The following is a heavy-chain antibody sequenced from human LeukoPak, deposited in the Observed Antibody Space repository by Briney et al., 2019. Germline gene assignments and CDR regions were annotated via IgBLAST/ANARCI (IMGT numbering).Heavy chain of an antibody. V-gene: IGHV3-33*01. CDR1: GFTFSSYG. CDR2: IWYDGSNK. J-gene: IGHJ6*02. Sequence: GRSLRLSCAASGFTFSSYGMHWVRQAPGKGLEWVAVIWYDGSNKYYADSVKGRFTISRDNSKNTLYLQMNSLRAEDTAVYYCARDGYYYDSSGSMDYYSMDVWGQGTTVTVSS. CDR3: ARDGYYYDSSGSMDYYSMDV. D-gene: IGHD3-22*01.